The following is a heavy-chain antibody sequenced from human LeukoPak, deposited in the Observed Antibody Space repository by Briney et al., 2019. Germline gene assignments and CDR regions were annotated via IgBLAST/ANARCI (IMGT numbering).Heavy chain of an antibody. CDR2: ISSNSSYI. CDR3: ARDSLGYYYYYMDV. V-gene: IGHV3-21*01. D-gene: IGHD3-16*01. Sequence: GGSLRLSCAASGFTFSSYSMNWVRQAPGKGLEWVSSISSNSSYIYYADSVKGRFTISRDNAKNSLYLQMNSLRAEDTAVYYCARDSLGYYYYYMDVWGKGTTVTISS. J-gene: IGHJ6*03. CDR1: GFTFSSYS.